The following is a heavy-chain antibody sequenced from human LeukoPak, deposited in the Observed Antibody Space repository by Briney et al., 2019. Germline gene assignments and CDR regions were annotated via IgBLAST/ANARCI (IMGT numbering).Heavy chain of an antibody. CDR2: ISSNGGRT. Sequence: PGGSLRLSCAASGFTFRSYGMHWVRQAPGKGLEYVSAISSNGGRTYYANSVKGRFTISRDNSRNTLYLQMGSLRAEDMAVYYCARISRSHDYDYWGQGTLVTVSS. CDR1: GFTFRSYG. V-gene: IGHV3-64*01. CDR3: ARISRSHDYDY. J-gene: IGHJ4*02. D-gene: IGHD6-6*01.